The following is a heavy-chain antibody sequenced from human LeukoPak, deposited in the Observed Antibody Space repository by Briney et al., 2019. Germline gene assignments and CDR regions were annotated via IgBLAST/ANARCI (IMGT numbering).Heavy chain of an antibody. D-gene: IGHD1-1*01. V-gene: IGHV4-28*01. CDR1: GGSISSSNW. Sequence: SETLSLTCTVSGGSISSSNWWGWVRQPPGKGLEWIGYIHYSEGTYYNPSLKSRVTMSVDTSKNQFSLKLSSVTAVDTAVYYCARKHRWNGLYFDYWGQGTLVTVSS. CDR2: IHYSEGT. J-gene: IGHJ4*02. CDR3: ARKHRWNGLYFDY.